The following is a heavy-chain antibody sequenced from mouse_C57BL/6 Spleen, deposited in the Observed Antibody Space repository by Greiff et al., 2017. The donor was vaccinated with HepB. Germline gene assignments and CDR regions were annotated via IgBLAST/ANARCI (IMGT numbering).Heavy chain of an antibody. Sequence: QVQLQQPGAELVRPGSSVKLSCKASGYTFTSYWMHWVKQRPIQGLEWIGNIDPSDSETHYNQKFKDKATLTVDKSSSTAYMQLSSLTSEDSAVYYCARYGIYCGNYGDWYFDVWGTGTTVTVSS. CDR1: GYTFTSYW. V-gene: IGHV1-52*01. D-gene: IGHD2-1*01. CDR2: IDPSDSET. J-gene: IGHJ1*03. CDR3: ARYGIYCGNYGDWYFDV.